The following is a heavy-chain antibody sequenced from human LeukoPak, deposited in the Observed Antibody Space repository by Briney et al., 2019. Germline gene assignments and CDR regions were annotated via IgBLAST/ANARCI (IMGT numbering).Heavy chain of an antibody. CDR1: GFTFSDYY. J-gene: IGHJ6*03. CDR2: INSSGSTI. Sequence: GGSLRLSCAASGFTFSDYYMSWIRQAPGKGLEWGSYINSSGSTIYYADSVKGRFTISRDNAKNSLYLQMNSLRAEDTAVYYCATQGGTYYYMDVWGKGTTVTVSS. D-gene: IGHD1-26*01. CDR3: ATQGGTYYYMDV. V-gene: IGHV3-11*01.